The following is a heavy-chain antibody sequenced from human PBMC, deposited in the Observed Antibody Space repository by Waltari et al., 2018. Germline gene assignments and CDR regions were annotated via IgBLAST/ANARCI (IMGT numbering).Heavy chain of an antibody. CDR2: ISPYTGNT. CDR3: ARPDYYDTTTFYAH. CDR1: GYDFTLFG. V-gene: IGHV1-18*01. J-gene: IGHJ1*01. Sequence: QVSLLQSGPEMTKPGASVRVSCQASGYDFTLFGISWVRQGPGQGLEWMGWISPYTGNTEYAQKFQDRITLTADTSTSTIFMELRSLKSDDTAVYYCARPDYYDTTTFYAHWGQGTLVTVSS. D-gene: IGHD3-22*01.